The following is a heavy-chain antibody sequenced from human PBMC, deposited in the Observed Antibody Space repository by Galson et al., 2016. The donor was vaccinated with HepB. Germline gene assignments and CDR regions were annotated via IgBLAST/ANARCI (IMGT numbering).Heavy chain of an antibody. Sequence: ETLSLTCTVSDGSIRSSSFSWGWIRQPPGKGLEWIGTVYRGKTYYNPSLEGRVTISAGMPTDPLSLKLTSLTAADTAVYYCARAGLLTKASFDCWGQGTLVAVSS. CDR2: VYRGKT. CDR3: ARAGLLTKASFDC. J-gene: IGHJ4*02. CDR1: DGSIRSSSFS. D-gene: IGHD4-11*01. V-gene: IGHV4-39*01.